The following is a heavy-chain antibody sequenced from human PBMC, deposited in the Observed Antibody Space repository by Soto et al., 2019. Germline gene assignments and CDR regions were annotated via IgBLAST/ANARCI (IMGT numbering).Heavy chain of an antibody. J-gene: IGHJ6*02. D-gene: IGHD3-10*01. Sequence: EVQLVESGGGLVKPGGSLRLSCAASGFTFNASNMNWVRQAPGKGLEWVSSITSTSLNIYYTDSIKGRFTISRDNAKNSLYLQMDSLRAEDTAVYYCARDGEQHLVLDYYYAMDVWGQGTTVTVSS. V-gene: IGHV3-21*01. CDR3: ARDGEQHLVLDYYYAMDV. CDR2: ITSTSLNI. CDR1: GFTFNASN.